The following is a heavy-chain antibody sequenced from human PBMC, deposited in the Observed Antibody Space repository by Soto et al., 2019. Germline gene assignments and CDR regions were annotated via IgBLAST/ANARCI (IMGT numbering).Heavy chain of an antibody. CDR3: ARSRPLDYNYYYYYGMDV. J-gene: IGHJ6*02. Sequence: SVKVSCKASGGTFSSYTISWVRQAPGQGLEWMGRIIPILGIANYAQKFQGRVTITADKSTSTAYMELSSLRSEDTAVYYCARSRPLDYNYYYYYGMDVWGQGTTVTVSS. V-gene: IGHV1-69*02. D-gene: IGHD3-9*01. CDR1: GGTFSSYT. CDR2: IIPILGIA.